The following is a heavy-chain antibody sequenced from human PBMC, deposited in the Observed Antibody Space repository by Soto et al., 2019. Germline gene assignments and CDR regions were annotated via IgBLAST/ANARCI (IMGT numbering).Heavy chain of an antibody. D-gene: IGHD2-21*01. J-gene: IGHJ4*02. CDR1: GFTFSNYG. Sequence: QVQLVESGGGVVQPGRSLRLSCAASGFTFSNYGMHWVRQAPGKGLEWVAVISDDGSNKYYADSVKGRFTISRDNSKNPLYGPMNRLRTEDTAGDYCAKELTAGPAIVHLFDCLGQGTLVTVSS. CDR2: ISDDGSNK. CDR3: AKELTAGPAIVHLFDC. V-gene: IGHV3-30*18.